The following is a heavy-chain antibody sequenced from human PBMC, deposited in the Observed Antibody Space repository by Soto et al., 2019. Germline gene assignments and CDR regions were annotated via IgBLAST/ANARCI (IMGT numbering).Heavy chain of an antibody. D-gene: IGHD1-26*01. CDR2: IYPGDSNT. CDR1: GYSFTSYW. Sequence: PGESLKISCKGSGYSFTSYWIGWVRQMPGKGLEWMGIIYPGDSNTRYSPSFQGQVTISADKSISTAYLKWSSLKASDTAMDYCARLFGSNTGSYPDPYWGQGTLATVYS. J-gene: IGHJ4*02. CDR3: ARLFGSNTGSYPDPY. V-gene: IGHV5-51*01.